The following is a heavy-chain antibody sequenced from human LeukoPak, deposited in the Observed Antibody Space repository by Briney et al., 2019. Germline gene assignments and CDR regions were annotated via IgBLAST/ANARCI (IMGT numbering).Heavy chain of an antibody. J-gene: IGHJ4*02. V-gene: IGHV3-9*01. CDR3: AKDLSFLGIAAVGTGFDY. Sequence: GRSLRLSCAASGFTFDDYAMHWARQAPGKGLEWVSGISWNSGSIGYADSVKGRFTISRDNAKNSLYLQMNSLRAEDTALYYCAKDLSFLGIAAVGTGFDYWGQGTLVTVSS. D-gene: IGHD6-13*01. CDR2: ISWNSGSI. CDR1: GFTFDDYA.